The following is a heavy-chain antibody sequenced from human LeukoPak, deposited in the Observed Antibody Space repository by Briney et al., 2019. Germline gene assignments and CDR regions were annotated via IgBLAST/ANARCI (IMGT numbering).Heavy chain of an antibody. CDR2: ISGSGGST. CDR3: ARRQRYQLRPAVAGAFDY. CDR1: GFTFSSYA. J-gene: IGHJ4*02. D-gene: IGHD6-19*01. Sequence: GGSLRLSCAASGFTFSSYAMSWVRQAPGKGLEWVSAISGSGGSTYYADSVKGRFTISRDNSKNTVCLQMNSLRAEDTAVYYCARRQRYQLRPAVAGAFDYWGQGTLVTVSS. V-gene: IGHV3-23*01.